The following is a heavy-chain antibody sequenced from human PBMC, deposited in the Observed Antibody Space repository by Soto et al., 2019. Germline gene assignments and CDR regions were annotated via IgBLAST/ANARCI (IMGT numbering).Heavy chain of an antibody. CDR1: GYTFTGYY. J-gene: IGHJ5*02. D-gene: IGHD5-12*01. CDR3: ARADGGYDGSRLDP. CDR2: INPNSGGT. Sequence: GASVKVSCKASGYTFTGYYMHWVRQAPGQGLEWMGWINPNSGGTNYAQKFQGWVTMTRDTSISTAYMELSRLRSDDTAVYYCARADGGYDGSRLDPWGQGTLVTVSS. V-gene: IGHV1-2*04.